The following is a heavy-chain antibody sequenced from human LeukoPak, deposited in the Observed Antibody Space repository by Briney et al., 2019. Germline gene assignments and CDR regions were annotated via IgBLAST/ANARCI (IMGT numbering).Heavy chain of an antibody. CDR2: ISAGGGST. V-gene: IGHV3-23*01. Sequence: GSLRLSCAASGFTFSSYAMSWVRQAPGKGLECVSGISAGGGSTYYADSVKGRFTISRDNSKNTLYLQMNSLRAEDTAVYYCAKDLGGVTPYYYYYYMDVWGKGTTVTVSS. CDR3: AKDLGGVTPYYYYYYMDV. D-gene: IGHD2-8*01. CDR1: GFTFSSYA. J-gene: IGHJ6*03.